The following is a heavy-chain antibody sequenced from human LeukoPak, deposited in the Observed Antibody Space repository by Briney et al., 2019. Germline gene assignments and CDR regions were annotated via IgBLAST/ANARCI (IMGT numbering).Heavy chain of an antibody. CDR2: MNPNSGNT. J-gene: IGHJ4*02. CDR1: GYTFTSYD. CDR3: ARDGRFAAYEPDY. D-gene: IGHD1-26*01. V-gene: IGHV1-8*02. Sequence: GASVKVSCKASGYTFTSYDINWVRQATGQGLEWMGWMNPNSGNTGYAQKFQGRVTMTTDTSTSTAHMELRSLRYDDTAVYYCARDGRFAAYEPDYWGQGTLVTFSS.